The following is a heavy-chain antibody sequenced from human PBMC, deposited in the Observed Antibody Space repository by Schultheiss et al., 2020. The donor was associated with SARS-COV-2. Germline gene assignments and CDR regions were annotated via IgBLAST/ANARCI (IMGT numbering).Heavy chain of an antibody. CDR1: GYTLSSYG. J-gene: IGHJ3*02. CDR3: ASSLLTFAFDI. CDR2: INPNSGGT. D-gene: IGHD3-10*01. Sequence: ASVKVSCKASGYTLSSYGITWVRQAPGQGLEWMGRINPNSGGTNYAQKLQGRVTMTTDTSTSTAYMELRSLRSDDTAVYYCASSLLTFAFDIWGQGTMVTVSS. V-gene: IGHV1-18*01.